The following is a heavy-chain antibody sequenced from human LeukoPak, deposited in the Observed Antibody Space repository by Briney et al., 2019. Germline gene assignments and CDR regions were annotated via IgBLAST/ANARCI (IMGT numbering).Heavy chain of an antibody. CDR2: IYYSGST. D-gene: IGHD1-20*01. CDR1: GGSISSGGYY. V-gene: IGHV4-31*03. CDR3: ARGGNNWNDEIWFDP. Sequence: PSQTLSLTCTVSGGSISSGGYYWSWIRQHPGKGLEWIGYIYYSGSTYYNPSLKSRVTISVDTSKNQFPLKLSSVTAADTAVYYCARGGNNWNDEIWFDPWGQGTLVTVSS. J-gene: IGHJ5*02.